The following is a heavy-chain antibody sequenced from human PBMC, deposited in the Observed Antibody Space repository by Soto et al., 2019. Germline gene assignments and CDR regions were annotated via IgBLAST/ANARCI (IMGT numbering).Heavy chain of an antibody. CDR1: GFTFSSYS. Sequence: GGSLRLSCAASGFTFSSYSMNWVRQAPGKGLEWVSSICSSSSYICYADSVKGRFTISRDKAKNSLYLQMNSLRAEDTAVYYCARDERQQLVKGHYFDYWGQGTLVTVSS. V-gene: IGHV3-21*01. CDR2: ICSSSSYI. J-gene: IGHJ4*02. D-gene: IGHD6-13*01. CDR3: ARDERQQLVKGHYFDY.